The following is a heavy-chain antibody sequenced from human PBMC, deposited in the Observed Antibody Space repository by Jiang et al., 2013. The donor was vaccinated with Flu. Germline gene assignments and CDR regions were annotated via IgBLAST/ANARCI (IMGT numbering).Heavy chain of an antibody. CDR1: SYY. D-gene: IGHD1-26*01. Sequence: SYYWGWIRQPPGKGLEWIGSIYYSGSTYYNPSLKSRVTISVDTSKNQFSLKLSSVTAADTAVYYCARSVLYSGSSDYWGQGTLVTVSS. V-gene: IGHV4-39*07. CDR2: IYYSGST. J-gene: IGHJ4*02. CDR3: ARSVLYSGSSDY.